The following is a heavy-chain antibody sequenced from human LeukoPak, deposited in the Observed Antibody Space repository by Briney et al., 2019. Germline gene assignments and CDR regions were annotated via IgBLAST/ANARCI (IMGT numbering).Heavy chain of an antibody. Sequence: APVKVSCKASGYTFTSYAMHWVRQAPGQRLEWMGWINAGNGNTKYSQKFQGRVTITRDTSASTAYMELSSLRSEDTAVYYCARAEMNYDILTGYYPVGYFDYWGQGTLVTVSS. D-gene: IGHD3-9*01. V-gene: IGHV1-3*01. CDR1: GYTFTSYA. CDR3: ARAEMNYDILTGYYPVGYFDY. J-gene: IGHJ4*02. CDR2: INAGNGNT.